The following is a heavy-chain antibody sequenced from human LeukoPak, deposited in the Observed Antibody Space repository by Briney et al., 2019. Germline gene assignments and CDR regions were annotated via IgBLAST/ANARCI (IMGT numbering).Heavy chain of an antibody. D-gene: IGHD6-6*01. Sequence: GASVKVSCKAPGYTFTGYYMHWVRQAPGQGLEWMGWINPNSGGTNYAQKFQGRVTMTRDTSISTAYMELSRLRSDDTAVYYCARDRPEYSSSSRVQYYYGMDVWGQGTTVTVSS. CDR1: GYTFTGYY. V-gene: IGHV1-2*02. CDR3: ARDRPEYSSSSRVQYYYGMDV. CDR2: INPNSGGT. J-gene: IGHJ6*02.